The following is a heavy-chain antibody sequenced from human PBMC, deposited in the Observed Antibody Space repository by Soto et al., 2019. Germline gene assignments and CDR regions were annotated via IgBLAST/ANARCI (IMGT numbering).Heavy chain of an antibody. J-gene: IGHJ4*02. CDR3: ARDSSKRDLGSLLDY. CDR2: IWYDGSNK. Sequence: QVQLVESGGGVVQPGRSLRLSCAASGFTFSSYGMHWVRQAPGKGLEWVAVIWYDGSNKYYADSVKGRFTISRDNSKNPLYLQMNSLRAEDTAVYYCARDSSKRDLGSLLDYWGQGTLVTVSS. V-gene: IGHV3-33*01. CDR1: GFTFSSYG. D-gene: IGHD3-10*01.